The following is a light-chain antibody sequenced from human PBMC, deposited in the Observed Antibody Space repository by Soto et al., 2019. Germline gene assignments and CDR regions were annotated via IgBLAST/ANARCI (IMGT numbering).Light chain of an antibody. V-gene: IGKV2-24*01. Sequence: DIVLTQTTLSSLVTLGQPSSISCRSSQSLVHSDGNTYLSWLHQRPGQPPRLLFYKISNRFSGVPDRFSGSGAGTYFTLKSSRAEAEDVGVYYCLQATHFPRTFGQGTKVEIK. J-gene: IGKJ1*01. CDR2: KIS. CDR3: LQATHFPRT. CDR1: QSLVHSDGNTY.